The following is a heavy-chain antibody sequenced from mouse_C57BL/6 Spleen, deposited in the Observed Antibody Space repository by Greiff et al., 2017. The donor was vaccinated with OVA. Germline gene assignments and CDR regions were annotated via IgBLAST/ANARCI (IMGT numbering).Heavy chain of an antibody. CDR1: GYTFTSYT. CDR3: ARDYGNYFYAMDY. D-gene: IGHD2-1*01. CDR2: INPSSGYT. Sequence: VQLQESGAELARPGASVKMSCKASGYTFTSYTMHWVKQRPGQGLEWIGYINPSSGYTKYNQKFKDKATLTADKSSSTAYMQLSSLTSEDSAVYYCARDYGNYFYAMDYWGQGTSVTVSS. V-gene: IGHV1-4*01. J-gene: IGHJ4*01.